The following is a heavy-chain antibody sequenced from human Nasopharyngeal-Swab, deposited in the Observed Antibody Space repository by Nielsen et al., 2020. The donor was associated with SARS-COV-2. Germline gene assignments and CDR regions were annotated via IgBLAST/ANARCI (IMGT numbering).Heavy chain of an antibody. CDR2: IIPIFGTA. D-gene: IGHD6-13*01. CDR1: GGTFSSYA. CDR3: ARDNRAAGDAFDI. Sequence: SVKVSCKASGGTFSSYAISWVRQAPGQGLEWMGGIIPIFGTANYAQKLQGRVTMTTDTSTRTAYMELRSLRSDDTAMYYCARDNRAAGDAFDIWGQGTMVTVSS. J-gene: IGHJ3*02. V-gene: IGHV1-69*05.